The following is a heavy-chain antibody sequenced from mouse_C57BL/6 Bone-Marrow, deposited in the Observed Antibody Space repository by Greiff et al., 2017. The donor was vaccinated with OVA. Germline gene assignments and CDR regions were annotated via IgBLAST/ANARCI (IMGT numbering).Heavy chain of an antibody. D-gene: IGHD2-12*01. CDR1: GFTFSSYG. CDR3: ARDDEDY. J-gene: IGHJ2*01. V-gene: IGHV5-6*01. CDR2: ISSGGSYT. Sequence: EVHLVESGGDLVKPGGSLKLSCAASGFTFSSYGMSWVRQTPDKRLEWVATISSGGSYTYYPDSVKGRFTISIDNAKNTLYLQMSSLKSEDTAMYYCARDDEDYWGQGTTLTVSS.